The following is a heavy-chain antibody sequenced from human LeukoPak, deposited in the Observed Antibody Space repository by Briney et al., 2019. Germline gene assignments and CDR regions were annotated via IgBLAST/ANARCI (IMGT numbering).Heavy chain of an antibody. D-gene: IGHD3-22*01. Sequence: SVTVSFMASGGTFSNYAISWVRQAPGQGLEWMGGIIPIFGTANYAQKFQGRVTITADESTSTAYMELSSLRSEDTAVYYCARAYGYDSSGSLDYWGQGTLVTVSS. CDR1: GGTFSNYA. V-gene: IGHV1-69*01. J-gene: IGHJ4*02. CDR3: ARAYGYDSSGSLDY. CDR2: IIPIFGTA.